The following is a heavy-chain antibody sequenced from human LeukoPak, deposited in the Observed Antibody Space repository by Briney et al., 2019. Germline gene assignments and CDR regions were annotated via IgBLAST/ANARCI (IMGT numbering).Heavy chain of an antibody. V-gene: IGHV4-34*01. CDR3: AVGSGSSMGNWFDP. D-gene: IGHD3-10*01. CDR1: GGSFSGYY. Sequence: KPSETLSLTCAVYGGSFSGYYWSWIRQPPGKGLEWIGEINHSGSTNYNPSLKSRVTISVDTSKNQFSLKLSSVTAADTAVYYCAVGSGSSMGNWFDPWGQGTLVTVSS. J-gene: IGHJ5*02. CDR2: INHSGST.